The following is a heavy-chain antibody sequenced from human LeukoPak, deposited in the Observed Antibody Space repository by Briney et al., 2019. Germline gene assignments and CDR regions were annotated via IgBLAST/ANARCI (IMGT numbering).Heavy chain of an antibody. CDR1: GFTFKNYA. CDR3: ARAKLEPAGTGAFDI. CDR2: IYPHGDP. V-gene: IGHV3-23*01. J-gene: IGHJ3*02. D-gene: IGHD6-19*01. Sequence: GGSLRLSCTTSGFTFKNYAMTWLRQAPGKGLEWVSAIYPHGDPHYADSVKGRFTISRDNSKNSLYMQMETLRAEDTALYYCARAKLEPAGTGAFDIWGPGTVVAVSS.